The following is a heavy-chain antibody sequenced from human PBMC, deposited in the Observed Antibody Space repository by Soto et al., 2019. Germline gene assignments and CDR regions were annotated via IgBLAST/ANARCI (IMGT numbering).Heavy chain of an antibody. V-gene: IGHV1-69*01. Sequence: VSSKASGGTLGNYVVSWVRHATGKGLARMGEITLIFGTATYAQKFQGRVTITADESTSTAYIELSSLRSEGTAVYYCASSVVAGGTGHGSYYYGMGVYGQGTTGTVSS. D-gene: IGHD6-13*01. CDR2: ITLIFGTA. CDR3: ASSVVAGGTGHGSYYYGMGV. CDR1: GGTLGNYV. J-gene: IGHJ6*02.